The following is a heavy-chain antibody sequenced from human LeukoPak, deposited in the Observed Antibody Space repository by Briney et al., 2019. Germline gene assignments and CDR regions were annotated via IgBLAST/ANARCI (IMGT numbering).Heavy chain of an antibody. J-gene: IGHJ4*02. D-gene: IGHD3-9*01. V-gene: IGHV1-2*06. CDR1: GYTFTGYY. CDR3: ARDLGDIRTGYTFLD. Sequence: ASVKVSCKASGYTFTGYYMHLGRQAPGQGLGWMGRINPNSGGTNYAQKFQGRVTMTRDTSISTAYMELSRLRADDTAVYYCARDLGDIRTGYTFLDRGQGNLVTVSS. CDR2: INPNSGGT.